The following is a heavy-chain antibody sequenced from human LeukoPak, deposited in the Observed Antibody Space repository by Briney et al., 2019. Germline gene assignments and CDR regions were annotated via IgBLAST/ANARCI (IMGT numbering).Heavy chain of an antibody. CDR1: GFTFNNYA. Sequence: PGGSLRLSCAASGFTFNNYAITWVRQTPERGLEWVSVISGSGFTTYYAESVKGRFTISRDNSKNTLYLQMNSLRAEDTAIYYCAKARSPDYYYYYMDVWGKGTTVTVSS. CDR2: ISGSGFTT. D-gene: IGHD1-14*01. V-gene: IGHV3-23*01. CDR3: AKARSPDYYYYYMDV. J-gene: IGHJ6*03.